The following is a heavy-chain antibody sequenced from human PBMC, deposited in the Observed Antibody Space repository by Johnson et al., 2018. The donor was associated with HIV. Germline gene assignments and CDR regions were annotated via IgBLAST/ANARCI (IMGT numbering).Heavy chain of an antibody. Sequence: VQLVESGGGLVQPGGSLRLSCAASGFTFSSYWMSWVRQAPGKGLEWVANIKQDGSAKYYADSVKGRFTISRDNSKNTLYLQMNSLRAEDTAVYYCAGRGLYSGSYPIWGQGTMVTVSS. CDR3: AGRGLYSGSYPI. J-gene: IGHJ3*02. CDR2: IKQDGSAK. D-gene: IGHD1-26*01. CDR1: GFTFSSYW. V-gene: IGHV3-7*01.